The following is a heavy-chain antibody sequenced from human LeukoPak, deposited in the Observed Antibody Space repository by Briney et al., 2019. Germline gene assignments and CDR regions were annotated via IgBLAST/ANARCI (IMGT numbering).Heavy chain of an antibody. D-gene: IGHD3-10*01. CDR3: AKDRKTVLLWFGVSRWFDP. J-gene: IGHJ5*02. Sequence: GGSLRLSCAASGFPFAYYGMTWVRQAPGKGLEWVSLVTSNADTTFYTDSVKGRFTISRDNSKSTLYLQMNSLRAEDTAVYYCAKDRKTVLLWFGVSRWFDPWGQGTLVTVSS. V-gene: IGHV3-23*01. CDR2: VTSNADTT. CDR1: GFPFAYYG.